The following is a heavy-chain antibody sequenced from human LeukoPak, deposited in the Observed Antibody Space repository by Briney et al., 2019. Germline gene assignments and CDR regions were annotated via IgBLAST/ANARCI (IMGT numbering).Heavy chain of an antibody. CDR2: IFYSERP. V-gene: IGHV4-59*01. J-gene: IGHJ3*02. CDR1: GGSISSYY. CDR3: ARRGGSPLGAFDI. D-gene: IGHD1-26*01. Sequence: SETLSLTCTVSGGSISSYYWSWIRQPPGKGLEWFGYIFYSERPNYNPSLKSRVTISVDTSKNQFSLKLSSVTAADTAVYYCARRGGSPLGAFDIWGQGTMATVSS.